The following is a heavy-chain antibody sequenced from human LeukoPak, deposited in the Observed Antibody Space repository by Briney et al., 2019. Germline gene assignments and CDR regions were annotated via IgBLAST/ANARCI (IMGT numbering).Heavy chain of an antibody. V-gene: IGHV3-30*18. CDR3: AKDLQPAPMIAPVGILDP. J-gene: IGHJ5*02. CDR2: ISYDGSNK. CDR1: GYTFNNYG. D-gene: IGHD3-22*01. Sequence: GGSLRLSCEASGYTFNNYGMHWVRQAPGKGLEWVAVISYDGSNKYYADSVKGRFTISRDNSKNTLYLQMNSLRAEDTAVYYCAKDLQPAPMIAPVGILDPWGQGTLVTVSS.